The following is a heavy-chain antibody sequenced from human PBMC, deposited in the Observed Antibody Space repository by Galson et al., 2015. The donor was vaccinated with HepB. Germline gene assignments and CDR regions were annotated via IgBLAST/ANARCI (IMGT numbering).Heavy chain of an antibody. CDR3: AKGAAAAASNVFDV. J-gene: IGHJ3*01. Sequence: SLRLSCAASGFTFSSYAMSWVRQAPGKGLEWVSGISGGGAGRFYADSVKGRFTISRDNSRNMVYLQMNSLRAEDTAVYYCAKGAAAAASNVFDVWGQGATVTVAS. D-gene: IGHD6-25*01. CDR1: GFTFSSYA. CDR2: ISGGGAGR. V-gene: IGHV3-23*01.